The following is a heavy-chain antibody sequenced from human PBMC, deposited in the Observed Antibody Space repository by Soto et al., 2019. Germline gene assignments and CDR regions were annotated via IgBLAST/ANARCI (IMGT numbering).Heavy chain of an antibody. D-gene: IGHD6-13*01. J-gene: IGHJ6*03. V-gene: IGHV1-2*04. CDR3: ARGIAAQDYYYYMDV. Sequence: ASVKVSCKASGYTFTGYYMHWVRQATGQGLEWMGWINPNSGGTNYAQKFQGWVTMTRDTSISTAYMELSRLRSDDTAVYYCARGIAAQDYYYYMDVWGKGTTVTVSS. CDR1: GYTFTGYY. CDR2: INPNSGGT.